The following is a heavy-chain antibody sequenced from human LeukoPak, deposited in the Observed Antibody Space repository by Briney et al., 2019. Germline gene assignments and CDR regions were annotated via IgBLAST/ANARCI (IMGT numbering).Heavy chain of an antibody. D-gene: IGHD3-3*01. J-gene: IGHJ3*02. CDR3: ARRTPLYYDFWSGTGGAFDI. Sequence: SETLSLTXAVSGYSISSGYYWGWIRQPPGKGLEWIGSIYHSGSTYYNPSLKSRVTISVDTSKNRFSLKLSSVTAADTAVYYCARRTPLYYDFWSGTGGAFDIWGQGTMVTVSS. CDR2: IYHSGST. V-gene: IGHV4-38-2*01. CDR1: GYSISSGYY.